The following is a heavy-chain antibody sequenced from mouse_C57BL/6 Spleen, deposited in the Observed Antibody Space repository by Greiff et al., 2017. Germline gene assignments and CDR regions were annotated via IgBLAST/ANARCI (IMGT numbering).Heavy chain of an antibody. Sequence: VQLQESGPGLVQPSQSLSITCTVSGFSLTSYGVHWVRQSPGKGLAWLGVIWRGGSTDYNAAFMSRLSITKDNSKSQVFFKMNSLQADDTAIYYCAKIDYYDYDGYAMDYWGQGTSVTVSS. CDR3: AKIDYYDYDGYAMDY. V-gene: IGHV2-5*01. D-gene: IGHD2-4*01. J-gene: IGHJ4*01. CDR1: GFSLTSYG. CDR2: IWRGGST.